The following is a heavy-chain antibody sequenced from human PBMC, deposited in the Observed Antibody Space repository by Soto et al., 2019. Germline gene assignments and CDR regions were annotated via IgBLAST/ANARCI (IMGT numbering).Heavy chain of an antibody. CDR1: GGTFSSYA. Sequence: GASVKVSCKASGGTFSSYAISWVRQAPGQGLEWMGGIIPIFGTANYAQKFQGRVTITADRSINTAHLQFSSLKAADTAVYYCARLEKWYYNYYGLDVWGQGTMVTVSS. CDR3: ARLEKWYYNYYGLDV. V-gene: IGHV1-69*06. D-gene: IGHD1-26*01. CDR2: IIPIFGTA. J-gene: IGHJ6*02.